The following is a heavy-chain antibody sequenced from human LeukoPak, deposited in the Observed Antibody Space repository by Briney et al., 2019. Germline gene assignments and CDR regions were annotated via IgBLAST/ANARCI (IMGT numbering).Heavy chain of an antibody. CDR3: ARDRGGYCSSTSCYPYYFDY. CDR1: GFTFSNYA. J-gene: IGHJ4*02. D-gene: IGHD2-2*01. CDR2: ISYDGSNK. V-gene: IGHV3-30*01. Sequence: GGSLRLSCAASGFTFSNYAMHWVRQAPGKGLEWVAVISYDGSNKYYADSVKGRFTLSRDNSKNTLYLQMNSLRAEDTAVYYCARDRGGYCSSTSCYPYYFDYWGQGTLVTVSS.